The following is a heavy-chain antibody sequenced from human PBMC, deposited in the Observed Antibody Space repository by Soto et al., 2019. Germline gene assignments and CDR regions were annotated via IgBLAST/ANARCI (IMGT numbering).Heavy chain of an antibody. Sequence: QVQLQQWGAGLLKPSDTLSLTCAVYGGSFSGYYWSWIRQPPGKGRECIGEINHSGITNYNPSLKSRITTSVDTTKNRISLKMRSVTAADTAVYYCARLGMSTVVNSVGYWGQGTLVTVSS. CDR2: INHSGIT. CDR1: GGSFSGYY. CDR3: ARLGMSTVVNSVGY. D-gene: IGHD4-17*01. J-gene: IGHJ4*02. V-gene: IGHV4-34*01.